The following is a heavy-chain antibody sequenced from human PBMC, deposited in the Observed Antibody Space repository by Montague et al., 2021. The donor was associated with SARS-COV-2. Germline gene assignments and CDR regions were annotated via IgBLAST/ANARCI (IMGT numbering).Heavy chain of an antibody. Sequence: TLSLTCTVSGGSISSGGYYWSWIRQHPGKGLEWIGYIYYSGXTXYXXXXKXRVTISVDTSKNQFSLKLSSVTAADTAVYYCARVRITMVVVVDAFDSWGQGTMVTVSS. CDR3: ARVRITMVVVVDAFDS. V-gene: IGHV4-31*03. D-gene: IGHD3-22*01. CDR2: IYYSGXT. J-gene: IGHJ3*02. CDR1: GGSISSGGYY.